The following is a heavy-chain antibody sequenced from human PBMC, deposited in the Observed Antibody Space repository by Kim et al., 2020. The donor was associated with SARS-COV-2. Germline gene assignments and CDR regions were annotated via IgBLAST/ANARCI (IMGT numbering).Heavy chain of an antibody. V-gene: IGHV4-30-4*01. Sequence: SETLSLTCTVSGGSISSGDYYWSWIRQPPGKGLEWIGYIYYSGSTYYNPSLKSRVTISVDTSKNQFSLKLSSVTAADTAVYYCARGGGLWFGELGWFDPWGQGTLVTVSS. D-gene: IGHD3-10*01. J-gene: IGHJ5*02. CDR2: IYYSGST. CDR3: ARGGGLWFGELGWFDP. CDR1: GGSISSGDYY.